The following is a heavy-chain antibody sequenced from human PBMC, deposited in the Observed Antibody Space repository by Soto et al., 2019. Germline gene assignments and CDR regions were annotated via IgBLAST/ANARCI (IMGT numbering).Heavy chain of an antibody. Sequence: QVQLHEAGPGLVKPSQTLSLTCTVSGGSISRGGYYWSWIRQPPGTGLEWIGYIYYSGSTYYNPSLKSRVTISVDTSKNQFSLKLSSVTAADTAVYYCARSVTTYYGMDVWGQGTTVTVSS. CDR1: GGSISRGGYY. V-gene: IGHV4-31*03. CDR2: IYYSGST. J-gene: IGHJ6*02. D-gene: IGHD4-17*01. CDR3: ARSVTTYYGMDV.